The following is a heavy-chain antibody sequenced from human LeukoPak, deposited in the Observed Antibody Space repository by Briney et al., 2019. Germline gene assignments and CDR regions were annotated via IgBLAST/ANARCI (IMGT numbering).Heavy chain of an antibody. CDR1: GFTFSSYG. J-gene: IGHJ6*02. Sequence: GRSLRLSCAASGFTFSSYGMHWVRQAPGKGLEWVAVIWYDGSNKYYADSVKGRFTISRDNSKNRLYLQMNSLRAEDTAVYYCAREALNFYSYYGMDVWGQGTTVTVSS. D-gene: IGHD3-3*01. CDR2: IWYDGSNK. CDR3: AREALNFYSYYGMDV. V-gene: IGHV3-33*08.